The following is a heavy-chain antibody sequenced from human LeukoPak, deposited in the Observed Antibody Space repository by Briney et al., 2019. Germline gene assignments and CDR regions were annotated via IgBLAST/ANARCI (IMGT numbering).Heavy chain of an antibody. Sequence: GGSLRLSCTVSGFTFSTYGMHWVRQSPGKGLGCVAFIRYGESDTKYTASVKGQITVSKDNSKSTLSLQMHSLRVEDTAVYYCATHYYAWGNYYNPIFYWGQGSLVTVSS. CDR3: ATHYYAWGNYYNPIFY. CDR2: IRYGESDT. V-gene: IGHV3-30*02. D-gene: IGHD3-10*01. J-gene: IGHJ4*02. CDR1: GFTFSTYG.